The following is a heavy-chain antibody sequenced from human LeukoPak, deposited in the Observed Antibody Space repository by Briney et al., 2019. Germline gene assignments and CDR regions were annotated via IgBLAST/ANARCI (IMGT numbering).Heavy chain of an antibody. J-gene: IGHJ4*02. CDR2: ISASGGGA. V-gene: IGHV3-23*01. CDR3: AKDVRRAEYCSATTCYTSSFDY. D-gene: IGHD2-2*02. Sequence: GGSLRLSCAASGFRFKNFAMTWVRQAPGKGLEWVSTISASGGGAYYADSVKGRFTISRDNSKDTLSLQMNTLRAEDTAVYYCAKDVRRAEYCSATTCYTSSFDYWGQGTLVTVSS. CDR1: GFRFKNFA.